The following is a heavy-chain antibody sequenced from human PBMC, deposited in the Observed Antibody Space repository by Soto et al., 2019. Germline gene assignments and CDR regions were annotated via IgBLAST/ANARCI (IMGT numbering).Heavy chain of an antibody. J-gene: IGHJ5*02. CDR2: ISWNSGSI. CDR3: AKDHGSGSYYRYNWFDP. V-gene: IGHV3-9*01. D-gene: IGHD3-10*01. CDR1: GFTFDDYA. Sequence: EVQLVESGGGLVQPGRSLRLSCAASGFTFDDYAMHWVRQAPGKGLEWVSGISWNSGSIGYADSVKGRFTISRDNAKNSLYLQMNSLRAEDTALYYCAKDHGSGSYYRYNWFDPWGQGTLVTVSS.